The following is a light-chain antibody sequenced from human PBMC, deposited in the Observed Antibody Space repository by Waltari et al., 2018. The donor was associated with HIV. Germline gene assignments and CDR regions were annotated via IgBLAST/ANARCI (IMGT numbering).Light chain of an antibody. Sequence: QSVLTQPPSASGTPGQRVTISCSGSSSSIGSNYVYWYQQLPGTAPKLLIYMNNQRPSGVPDRFSGSKSGTSASLAISGLRSEDEADYYCAAWDDSLSGYVFGTGTKVTVL. J-gene: IGLJ1*01. V-gene: IGLV1-47*01. CDR3: AAWDDSLSGYV. CDR1: SSSIGSNY. CDR2: MNN.